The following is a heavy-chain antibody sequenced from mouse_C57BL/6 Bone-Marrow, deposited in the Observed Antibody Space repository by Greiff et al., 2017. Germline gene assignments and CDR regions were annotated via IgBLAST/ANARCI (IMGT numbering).Heavy chain of an antibody. CDR1: GYTFTSYW. D-gene: IGHD2-4*01. J-gene: IGHJ3*01. CDR2: IHPNSGST. Sequence: QVQLQQPGAVLVKPGASVKLSCKASGYTFTSYWMHWVKPRPGQGLEWIGMIHPNSGSTNYNEKFKSKATLTVDKSSSIAYMQLSSLTSEDSAVYYCAILDYDLFRFAYWGQGTLVTVSA. V-gene: IGHV1-64*01. CDR3: AILDYDLFRFAY.